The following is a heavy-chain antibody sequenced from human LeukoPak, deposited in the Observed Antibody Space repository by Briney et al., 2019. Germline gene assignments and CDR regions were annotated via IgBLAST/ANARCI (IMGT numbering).Heavy chain of an antibody. D-gene: IGHD1-14*01. CDR3: ARLLSVGTPTFDY. Sequence: ASVKVSCKASGYTFTSYYMHWVRQAPGQGLEWMGWISAYNGNTNYAQKLQGRVTMTTDTSTSTAYMELRSLRSDDTAVYYCARLLSVGTPTFDYWGQGTLVTVSS. V-gene: IGHV1-18*04. J-gene: IGHJ4*02. CDR2: ISAYNGNT. CDR1: GYTFTSYY.